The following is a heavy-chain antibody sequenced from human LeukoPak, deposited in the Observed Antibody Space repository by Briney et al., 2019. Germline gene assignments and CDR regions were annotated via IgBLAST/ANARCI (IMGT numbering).Heavy chain of an antibody. D-gene: IGHD3/OR15-3a*01. Sequence: PSETLSLTCTVSGGSISSYYWSWIRQPPGKGLEWIGYIYYSRSTNYNPSLKCRVTISVDTSKNQFSLKLSSVTAADTAVYYCAREPQLSVAGYYTPGDFQHWGQGTLVTVSS. V-gene: IGHV4-59*01. CDR3: AREPQLSVAGYYTPGDFQH. CDR2: IYYSRST. CDR1: GGSISSYY. J-gene: IGHJ1*01.